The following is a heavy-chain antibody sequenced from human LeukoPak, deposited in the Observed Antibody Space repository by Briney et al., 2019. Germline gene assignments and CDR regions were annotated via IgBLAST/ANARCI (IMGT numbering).Heavy chain of an antibody. Sequence: SVKVSCKASGGTFGSYAISWVRQAPGQGLEWMGGIIPIFGTANYAQKFQGRVTITADESTSTAYMELSGLRSEDTAVYYCARVMKVVGRNPPALDYRGQGTLVTVSS. V-gene: IGHV1-69*01. CDR1: GGTFGSYA. CDR3: ARVMKVVGRNPPALDY. J-gene: IGHJ4*02. D-gene: IGHD3-22*01. CDR2: IIPIFGTA.